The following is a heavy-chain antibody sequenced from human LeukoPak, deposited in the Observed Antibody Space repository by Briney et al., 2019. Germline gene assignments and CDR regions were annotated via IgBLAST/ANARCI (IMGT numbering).Heavy chain of an antibody. CDR3: ARDGLGIVVVAATPDNWFDP. CDR2: IWYDGSNK. J-gene: IGHJ5*02. V-gene: IGHV3-33*01. CDR1: GFTFSSYG. Sequence: PGGSLRLSCEASGFTFSSYGMHWVRQAPGKGLEWVAVIWYDGSNKYYADSVKGRFTISRDNSKNTLYLQMNSLRAEDTAVYYCARDGLGIVVVAATPDNWFDPWGQGTLVTVSS. D-gene: IGHD2-15*01.